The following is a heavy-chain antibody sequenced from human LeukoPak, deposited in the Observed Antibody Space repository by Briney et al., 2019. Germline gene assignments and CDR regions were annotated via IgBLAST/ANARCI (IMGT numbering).Heavy chain of an antibody. Sequence: SVKVSCKASGGTFSSYAISWVRQAPGQGLEWMGGIIPIFGTANYAQKFQGRVTITADESTSTAYMELSSLRSEDTAVYYRARGPRWHEYYGMDVWGQGTTVTVSS. V-gene: IGHV1-69*13. CDR2: IIPIFGTA. D-gene: IGHD5-24*01. CDR3: ARGPRWHEYYGMDV. J-gene: IGHJ6*02. CDR1: GGTFSSYA.